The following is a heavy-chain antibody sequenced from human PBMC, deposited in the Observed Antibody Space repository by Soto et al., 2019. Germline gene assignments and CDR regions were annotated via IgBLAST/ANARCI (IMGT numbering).Heavy chain of an antibody. J-gene: IGHJ5*02. CDR2: ISLYSDGT. CDR3: ARVVPGDEAWFGX. CDR1: GYTFSNYG. Sequence: ASVKVSCKTSGYTFSNYGITWVRQAPGQPLEWLGFISLYSDGTNYAQKFQGSVSMTTDTSTTTAYMELRSLRSEDTAVYYCARVVPGDEAWFGXWGQGTLVTVSX. V-gene: IGHV1-18*01. D-gene: IGHD2-2*01.